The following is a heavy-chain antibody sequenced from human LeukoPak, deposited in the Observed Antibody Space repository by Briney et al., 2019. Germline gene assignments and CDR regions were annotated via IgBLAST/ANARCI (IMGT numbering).Heavy chain of an antibody. CDR3: AKGLTVAGTGYYFDY. Sequence: GGSLRLSCAASGFTASSNYMSWVRQAPGKGLEWVSVIYSGGSTYYADSVKGRFTISRDNSKNTLYLQMNSLRGEDTAVYYCAKGLTVAGTGYYFDYWGQGTLVTVSS. CDR2: IYSGGST. D-gene: IGHD6-19*01. CDR1: GFTASSNY. V-gene: IGHV3-53*01. J-gene: IGHJ4*02.